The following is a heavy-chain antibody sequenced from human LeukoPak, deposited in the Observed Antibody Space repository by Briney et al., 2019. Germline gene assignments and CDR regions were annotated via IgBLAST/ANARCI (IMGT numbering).Heavy chain of an antibody. D-gene: IGHD1-26*01. CDR1: GYTFISYY. V-gene: IGHV1-46*01. J-gene: IGHJ5*02. CDR3: ARGYSGSYYRWFDP. CDR2: INPSGGTT. Sequence: ASVKVSCRASGYTFISYYMHWVRQAPGQGLEWMGLINPSGGTTIYAQKFQGRVTMTRDTSTSTVYMELSSLRSEDTAVYYCARGYSGSYYRWFDPWGQGTLVTVSS.